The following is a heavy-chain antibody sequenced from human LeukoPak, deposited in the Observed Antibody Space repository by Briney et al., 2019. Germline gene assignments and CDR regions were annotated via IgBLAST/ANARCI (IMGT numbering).Heavy chain of an antibody. D-gene: IGHD6-19*01. V-gene: IGHV5-51*01. CDR2: IYPGDSDS. CDR3: ATGYGSGRGAFDI. J-gene: IGHJ3*02. Sequence: LGESLKISCVGSGYSFSTYWIGWVRQMPGKGLEWMGIIYPGDSDSRYGPSFQGQVTISVDKSISTAYLQWSSLKAADTAMYYCATGYGSGRGAFDIWGQGTMVTVSS. CDR1: GYSFSTYW.